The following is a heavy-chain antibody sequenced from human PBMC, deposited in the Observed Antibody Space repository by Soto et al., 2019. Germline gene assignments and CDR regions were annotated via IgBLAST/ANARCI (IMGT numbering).Heavy chain of an antibody. CDR2: INHSGST. J-gene: IGHJ6*02. Sequence: SETLSLTCAVYGGSFSGYYWSWIRQPPGKGLEWIGEINHSGSTSYNPSLKSRVTISVDTSKNQFSLKLSSVTAADTAVYYCARGVKRPDSGGYYYYYYGMDVWGQATTLPVS. CDR1: GGSFSGYY. D-gene: IGHD3-22*01. CDR3: ARGVKRPDSGGYYYYYYGMDV. V-gene: IGHV4-34*01.